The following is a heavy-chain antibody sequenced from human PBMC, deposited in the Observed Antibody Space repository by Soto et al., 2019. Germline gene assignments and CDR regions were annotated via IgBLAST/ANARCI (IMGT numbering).Heavy chain of an antibody. CDR3: AREIYNTRGRPFDY. CDR2: ISTYNGNT. Sequence: ASVNVSFNASDYTFTSYAINWVRQAPGQVLELMGFISTYNGNTNYVHKFQGRVTMKTDTSTRKAYMELRSLRSDDTAVYYCAREIYNTRGRPFDYWGQRTRVTVS. D-gene: IGHD3-10*01. CDR1: DYTFTSYA. V-gene: IGHV1-18*04. J-gene: IGHJ4*02.